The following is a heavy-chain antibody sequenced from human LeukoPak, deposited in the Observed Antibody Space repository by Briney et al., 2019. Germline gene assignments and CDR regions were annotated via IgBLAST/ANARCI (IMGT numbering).Heavy chain of an antibody. CDR3: ARRSSGYYWYAFDI. D-gene: IGHD3-22*01. J-gene: IGHJ3*02. Sequence: SETLSLTCTVFGGSISSYYWSWIRQPPGKGLEWIGYIYYSGSTNYNPSLKSRVTISVDTSKNQFSLKLSSVTAADTAVYYCARRSSGYYWYAFDIWGQGTMVTVSS. CDR2: IYYSGST. CDR1: GGSISSYY. V-gene: IGHV4-59*08.